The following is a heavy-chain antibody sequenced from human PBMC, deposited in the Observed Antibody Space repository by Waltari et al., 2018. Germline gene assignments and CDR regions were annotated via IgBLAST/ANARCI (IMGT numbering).Heavy chain of an antibody. CDR2: ISGSGGST. J-gene: IGHJ4*02. CDR3: AKDWSTFDY. D-gene: IGHD4-17*01. Sequence: EVQLVESGGGLVQPGGSLRLFCSAPGSNFSSFAMGWVRQAPGKGLDWVSAISGSGGSTYYADSVKGRFTISRDNSKNTLYLQMNSLRAEDTAVYYCAKDWSTFDYWGQGTLVTVSS. CDR1: GSNFSSFA. V-gene: IGHV3-23*04.